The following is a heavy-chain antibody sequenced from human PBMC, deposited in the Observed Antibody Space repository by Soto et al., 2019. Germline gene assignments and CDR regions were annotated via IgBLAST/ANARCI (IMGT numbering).Heavy chain of an antibody. D-gene: IGHD6-13*01. Sequence: NPSETLSLTCSVSDGSLRSGGDYWSWIRQPPGKGLEWIGFIHGGGSTLYSPSLKSRLTISIETSERQFSLKLSSVTAADTAVYYCVRGKDKDDSSFWFYWGQGTPVTVSS. CDR2: IHGGGST. V-gene: IGHV4-31*03. CDR3: VRGKDKDDSSFWFY. CDR1: DGSLRSGGDY. J-gene: IGHJ4*01.